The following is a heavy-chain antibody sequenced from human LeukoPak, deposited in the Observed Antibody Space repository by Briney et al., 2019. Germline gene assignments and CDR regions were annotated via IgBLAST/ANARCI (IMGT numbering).Heavy chain of an antibody. D-gene: IGHD6-13*01. CDR1: GFTFSSYA. V-gene: IGHV3-30-3*02. Sequence: GGSLRLSCAASGFTFSSYAMHWVRQAPGKGLEWVAVISYDGSNKYYADSVKGRFTISRDNSKNTLYLQMNSLRAEDTAVYYCAKLQPWSSWSDGLDYWGQGTLVTVSS. J-gene: IGHJ4*02. CDR3: AKLQPWSSWSDGLDY. CDR2: ISYDGSNK.